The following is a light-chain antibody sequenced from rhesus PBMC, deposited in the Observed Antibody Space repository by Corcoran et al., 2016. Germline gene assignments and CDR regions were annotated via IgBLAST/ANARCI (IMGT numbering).Light chain of an antibody. CDR3: LQHSNWPFT. J-gene: IGKJ3*01. V-gene: IGKV3-24*01. CDR2: GAS. Sequence: EIVMTQSPATLSLSPGERATLSCRASQSVSSSLAWYQQKPGQAPRLLIYGASSRAPGIPDRFSGSGSGTDFTLTISSLEPEDVAVYYCLQHSNWPFTFGPGTKLDIK. CDR1: QSVSSS.